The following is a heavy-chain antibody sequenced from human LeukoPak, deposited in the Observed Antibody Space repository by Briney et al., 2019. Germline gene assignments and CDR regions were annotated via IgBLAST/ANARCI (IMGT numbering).Heavy chain of an antibody. V-gene: IGHV3-49*04. CDR3: ATLRGYYADY. CDR2: IRSRVYGRTT. CDR1: GYTFGDYG. J-gene: IGHJ4*02. Sequence: GGSLRLSCTTSGYTFGDYGMSWVRQAPGKGLEWVSFIRSRVYGRTTEYAASVKGRFTISRDDSKSIAYLQMNSLKTEDTAVYYCATLRGYYADYWGQGTLVTVSS. D-gene: IGHD3-22*01.